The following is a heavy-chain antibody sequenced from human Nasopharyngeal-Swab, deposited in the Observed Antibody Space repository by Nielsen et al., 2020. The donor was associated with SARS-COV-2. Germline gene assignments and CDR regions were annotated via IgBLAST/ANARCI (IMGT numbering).Heavy chain of an antibody. CDR3: ARGNSGYDASPFDY. CDR2: IYSGGAT. J-gene: IGHJ4*02. D-gene: IGHD5-12*01. CDR1: GFTFSSYA. V-gene: IGHV3-23*03. Sequence: GGSLRLSCAASGFTFSSYAMSWVRQAPGKGLEWVSVIYSGGATHYADSVKGRFTISRDNSKNTLYLQMNSLRAEDTAIYYCARGNSGYDASPFDYWGQGTLVTVSS.